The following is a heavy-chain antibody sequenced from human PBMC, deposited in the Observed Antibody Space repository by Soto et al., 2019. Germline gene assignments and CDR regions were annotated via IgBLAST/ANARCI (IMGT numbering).Heavy chain of an antibody. CDR2: IDPSDSYT. V-gene: IGHV5-10-1*01. D-gene: IGHD5-12*01. CDR1: GYSFTSYW. J-gene: IGHJ4*02. Sequence: PGESLKISCQGSGYSFTSYWISWVRQMPGKGLEWMGRIDPSDSYTNYSPSFQGHVTISADKSISTAYLQWSSLKASDTAMYYCAIQEDNSGYDPSVFDYWGQGTLVTVSS. CDR3: AIQEDNSGYDPSVFDY.